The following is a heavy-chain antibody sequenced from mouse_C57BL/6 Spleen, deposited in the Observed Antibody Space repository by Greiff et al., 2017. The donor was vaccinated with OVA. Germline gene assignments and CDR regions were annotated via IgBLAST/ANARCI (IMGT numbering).Heavy chain of an antibody. V-gene: IGHV3-6*01. CDR2: ISYDGSN. J-gene: IGHJ3*01. CDR1: GYSITSGYY. CDR3: ARKDFGPTGSWFAY. Sequence: EVQLVESGPGLVKPSQSLSLTCSVTGYSITSGYYWNWIRQFPGNKLEWMGYISYDGSNNYNPSLNNRISITRDTSKNQFFLKLNSVTTEDTATYYCARKDFGPTGSWFAYWGQGTLVTVSA.